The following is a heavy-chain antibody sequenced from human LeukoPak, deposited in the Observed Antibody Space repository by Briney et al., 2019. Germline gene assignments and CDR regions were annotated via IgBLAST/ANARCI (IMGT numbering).Heavy chain of an antibody. CDR3: ARMMYGVIAEYYFDY. J-gene: IGHJ4*02. CDR1: GFTVSSNY. CDR2: IYSGGST. D-gene: IGHD3-16*02. V-gene: IGHV3-66*02. Sequence: GGSLRLSCAASGFTVSSNYMSWVRQAPGKGLEWVSVIYSGGSTYYADSVKGRFTISRDNSKNTLYLQMNSLGAEDTAVYYCARMMYGVIAEYYFDYWGQGTLVTVSS.